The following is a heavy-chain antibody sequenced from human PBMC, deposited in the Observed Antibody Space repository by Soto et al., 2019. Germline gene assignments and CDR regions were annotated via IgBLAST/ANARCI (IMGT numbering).Heavy chain of an antibody. D-gene: IGHD4-17*01. Sequence: QVQLVQSGAEVKKPGSSVKVSCKASGGTFSSYAISWVRQAPGQGLEWMGGIIPIFGTANYAQKFQGRVTITADESTSTAYMELSSLRSEDTAVYYCASPHAVHDYVHYYYYYGMDVWGQGTTVTVSS. CDR1: GGTFSSYA. V-gene: IGHV1-69*12. CDR3: ASPHAVHDYVHYYYYYGMDV. J-gene: IGHJ6*02. CDR2: IIPIFGTA.